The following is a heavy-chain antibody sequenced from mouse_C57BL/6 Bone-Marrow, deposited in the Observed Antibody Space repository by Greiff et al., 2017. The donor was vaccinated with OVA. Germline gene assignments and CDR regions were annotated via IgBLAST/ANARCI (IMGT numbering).Heavy chain of an antibody. CDR1: GFAFSSYA. J-gene: IGHJ2*01. Sequence: EVKLVESGGGLVKPGGSLKLSCAASGFAFSSYAMSWVRQTPDKRLEWVATISSGGSYTYYPDSVKGRFTISRDNAKNTLYLQMSSLKSEDTAMYYCARDYYGSSYDYFDYWGQGTTLTVSS. CDR2: ISSGGSYT. D-gene: IGHD1-1*01. CDR3: ARDYYGSSYDYFDY. V-gene: IGHV5-6*03.